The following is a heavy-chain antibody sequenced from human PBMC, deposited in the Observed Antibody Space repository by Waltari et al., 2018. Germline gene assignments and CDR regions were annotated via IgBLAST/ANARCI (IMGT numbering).Heavy chain of an antibody. CDR3: ARDTRSGYLPWFDP. V-gene: IGHV4-61*01. CDR2: IYYSGST. D-gene: IGHD3-3*01. J-gene: IGHJ5*02. CDR1: GGSVSSGSYY. Sequence: QVQLQESGPGLVKPSETLSLTCTVSGGSVSSGSYYWSWIRQPPGKGLEWIGYIYYSGSTNYNPSLKSRVTISVDTSKNQFSLKLSSVTAADTAVYYCARDTRSGYLPWFDPWGQGTLVTVSS.